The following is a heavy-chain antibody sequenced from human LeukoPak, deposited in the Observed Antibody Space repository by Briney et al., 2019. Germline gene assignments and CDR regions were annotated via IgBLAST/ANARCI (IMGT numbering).Heavy chain of an antibody. D-gene: IGHD3-10*01. J-gene: IGHJ6*03. CDR2: ISYSGST. Sequence: PSQTLSLTCAVSGVSLSSGGYSGRWIRQPPGKGLERIGYISYSGSTYYNPSLKSRVTISVDTSKNQFSLKLSSVTAADTAVYYCARVLRSSGSYYDYYYYMDVWGKGTTVTVSS. CDR3: ARVLRSSGSYYDYYYYMDV. CDR1: GVSLSSGGYS. V-gene: IGHV4-30-4*07.